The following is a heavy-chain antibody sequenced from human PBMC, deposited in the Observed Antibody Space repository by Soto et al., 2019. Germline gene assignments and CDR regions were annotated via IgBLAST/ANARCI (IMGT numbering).Heavy chain of an antibody. D-gene: IGHD3-16*02. CDR1: GYTFTSYD. V-gene: IGHV1-8*01. J-gene: IGHJ3*02. CDR2: MNPNSGNT. Sequence: ASVKVSCTASGYTFTSYDINWVRQATGQGLEWMGWMNPNSGNTGYAQKFQGRVTMTRNTSISTAYMELSSLRSEDTAVYYCARGGVFYDYIWGSYRYIAFDIWGQGTMVTVSS. CDR3: ARGGVFYDYIWGSYRYIAFDI.